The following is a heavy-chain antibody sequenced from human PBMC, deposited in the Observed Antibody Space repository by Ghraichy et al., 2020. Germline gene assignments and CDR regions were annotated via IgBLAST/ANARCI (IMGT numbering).Heavy chain of an antibody. CDR2: INHSEST. V-gene: IGHV4-34*01. Sequence: SETLSLTCAVYGGSFSGYYWSWIRQPPGKGLEWIGEINHSESTNYNPSLKSRVTISVDTSKNQFSLKLSSVTAADTAVYYCARAPGFLEWLSWFDPWGQGTLVTVSS. D-gene: IGHD3-3*01. J-gene: IGHJ5*02. CDR1: GGSFSGYY. CDR3: ARAPGFLEWLSWFDP.